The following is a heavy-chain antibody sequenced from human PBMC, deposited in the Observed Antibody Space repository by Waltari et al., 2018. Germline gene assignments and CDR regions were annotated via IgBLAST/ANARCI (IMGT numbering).Heavy chain of an antibody. Sequence: QVQLVQSGAEVQKPGASVKVACKVSGYTLTELSMHWVRKAPGKGLEWMGGFDPEDGETIYAQKFQGRVTMTEDTSTDTAYMELSSLRSEDTAVYYCATTAGITMFNDAFDIWGQGTMVTVSS. V-gene: IGHV1-24*01. J-gene: IGHJ3*02. D-gene: IGHD3-10*02. CDR3: ATTAGITMFNDAFDI. CDR2: FDPEDGET. CDR1: GYTLTELS.